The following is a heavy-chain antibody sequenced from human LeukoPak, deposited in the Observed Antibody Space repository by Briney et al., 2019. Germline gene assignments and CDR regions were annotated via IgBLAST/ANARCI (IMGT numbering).Heavy chain of an antibody. CDR1: GYSFTSYW. V-gene: IGHV5-51*01. CDR3: ATCSGGSCYSGPFDY. J-gene: IGHJ4*02. D-gene: IGHD2-15*01. CDR2: IYPGDSDT. Sequence: GESLKISCKASGYSFTSYWSGCGRQMPGNCLECIGIIYPGDSDTRYSPSFQGQVTISADKSISTAYLQWSSLKASDAAMYYCATCSGGSCYSGPFDYWGQGTLVTVSS.